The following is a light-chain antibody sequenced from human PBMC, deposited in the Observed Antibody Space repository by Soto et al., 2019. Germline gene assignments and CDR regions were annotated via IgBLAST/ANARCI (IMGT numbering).Light chain of an antibody. V-gene: IGKV1-5*03. CDR2: KAS. Sequence: DIQMTQSPSTLSASVGDRVTITCRASQSISTWLAWYQQKPGKAPKLLIYKASSLEGGVPSRFSGSGSGTEFNITVSSLRPADFVTYYCQQYNTYPLTFGGGTTVEIK. CDR3: QQYNTYPLT. J-gene: IGKJ4*01. CDR1: QSISTW.